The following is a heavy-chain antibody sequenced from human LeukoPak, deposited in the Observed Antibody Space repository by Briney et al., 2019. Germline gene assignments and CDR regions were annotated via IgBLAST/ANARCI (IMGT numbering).Heavy chain of an antibody. J-gene: IGHJ3*02. D-gene: IGHD3-10*01. V-gene: IGHV4-59*12. Sequence: SETLSLTCTVSGGSFSSYYWTWIRQPPGKGLEWIGSIYYSGSTYSNPSLKSRLTMSVDISKNQFSLKLSSVTAADTAVYYCARGVKGLRGAFDIWGRGTMVTVSS. CDR3: ARGVKGLRGAFDI. CDR2: IYYSGST. CDR1: GGSFSSYY.